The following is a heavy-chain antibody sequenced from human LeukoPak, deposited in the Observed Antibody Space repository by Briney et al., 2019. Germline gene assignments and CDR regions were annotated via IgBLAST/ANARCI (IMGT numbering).Heavy chain of an antibody. V-gene: IGHV4-31*03. D-gene: IGHD2-2*02. CDR3: ARAGSVVVPAAIRAFDI. J-gene: IGHJ3*02. Sequence: PSQTLSLTCTVSGGSISSGGYYWSWIRQHPGKGLEWIGYIYYSGSTYYNPSLKSRVTISVDTSKNQISLKLSSVTAADTAVYYCARAGSVVVPAAIRAFDIWGQGTMVTVSS. CDR1: GGSISSGGYY. CDR2: IYYSGST.